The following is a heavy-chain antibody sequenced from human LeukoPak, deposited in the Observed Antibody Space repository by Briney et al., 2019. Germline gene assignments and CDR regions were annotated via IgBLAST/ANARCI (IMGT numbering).Heavy chain of an antibody. Sequence: GASVKVSCKASGGTFSSYAISWVRQAPGQGLEWMGRIIPILGIANYAQKFQGRVTITADKSTSTAYMELSSLRSEDTAVYYCARDGGGNPREDYYCYGMDVWGQGTTVTVSS. CDR1: GGTFSSYA. V-gene: IGHV1-69*04. D-gene: IGHD4-23*01. CDR3: ARDGGGNPREDYYCYGMDV. J-gene: IGHJ6*02. CDR2: IIPILGIA.